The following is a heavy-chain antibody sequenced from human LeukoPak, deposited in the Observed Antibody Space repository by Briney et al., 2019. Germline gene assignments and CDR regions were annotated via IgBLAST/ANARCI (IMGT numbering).Heavy chain of an antibody. Sequence: PSETLSLTCAVYGGSFSAYYWSWIRQPPGEGLEWMGEINHSGSTNYNPSLKSRVNISVDTSKNQFSLKLSSVTAADTAVYYCARRRARYCSGGSCHGTGYYYYYMDVWGKGTTVTISS. CDR2: INHSGST. V-gene: IGHV4-34*01. CDR1: GGSFSAYY. D-gene: IGHD2-15*01. J-gene: IGHJ6*03. CDR3: ARRRARYCSGGSCHGTGYYYYYMDV.